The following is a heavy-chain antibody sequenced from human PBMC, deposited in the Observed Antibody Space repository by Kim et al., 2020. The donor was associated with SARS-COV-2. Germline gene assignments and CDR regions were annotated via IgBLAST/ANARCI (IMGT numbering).Heavy chain of an antibody. CDR3: ARADMGVGATRD. Sequence: YYAASVKGRCTISRDNATNSLYLQKNSLRAEDTAVYYCARADMGVGATRDCGQGTLVTVSS. J-gene: IGHJ4*02. V-gene: IGHV3-48*03. D-gene: IGHD1-26*01.